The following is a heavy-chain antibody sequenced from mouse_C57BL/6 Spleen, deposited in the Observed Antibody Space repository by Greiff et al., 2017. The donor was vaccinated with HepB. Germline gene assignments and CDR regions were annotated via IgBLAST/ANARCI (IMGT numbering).Heavy chain of an antibody. D-gene: IGHD2-1*01. J-gene: IGHJ2*01. Sequence: VQLQQPGAELVKPGASVKMSCKASGYTFTSYWITWVKQRPGQGLEWIGRIDPNSGGTKYNEKFKSKATLTVDKPSSTAYMQLSSLTSEDSAVYYCARSGFYYHYFDYWGQGTTLTVSS. CDR3: ARSGFYYHYFDY. V-gene: IGHV1-72*01. CDR1: GYTFTSYW. CDR2: IDPNSGGT.